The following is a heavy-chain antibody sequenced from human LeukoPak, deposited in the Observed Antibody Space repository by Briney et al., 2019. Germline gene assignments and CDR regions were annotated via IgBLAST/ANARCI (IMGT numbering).Heavy chain of an antibody. CDR3: ARVIPRYDQIYDFWSGSKYYFDY. V-gene: IGHV1-2*02. J-gene: IGHJ4*02. D-gene: IGHD3-3*01. CDR1: GYTFTGYY. CDR2: INPNSGGT. Sequence: ASVKVSCKASGYTFTGYYMHWVRQAPGQGLEWMGWINPNSGGTNYAQKFQGRVTMTRDTSISTAYMELSRLRSDDTAVYYCARVIPRYDQIYDFWSGSKYYFDYWGQGTLVTVSS.